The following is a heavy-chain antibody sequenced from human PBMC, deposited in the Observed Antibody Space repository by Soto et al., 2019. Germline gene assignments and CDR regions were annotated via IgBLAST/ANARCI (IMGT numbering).Heavy chain of an antibody. CDR1: GDTFNTYT. J-gene: IGHJ4*02. Sequence: VKLVQSGPEVHKPGSSVRVSCKTSGDTFNTYTLSWVRQAPGQGLEWMGRIVPVLGITNYAQSFQDRLTITAHTSTTTVYMELSSLRSDDTALYYCASVFSGFDPRGLDNWGQGTLVIVSS. CDR3: ASVFSGFDPRGLDN. D-gene: IGHD5-12*01. V-gene: IGHV1-69*02. CDR2: IVPVLGIT.